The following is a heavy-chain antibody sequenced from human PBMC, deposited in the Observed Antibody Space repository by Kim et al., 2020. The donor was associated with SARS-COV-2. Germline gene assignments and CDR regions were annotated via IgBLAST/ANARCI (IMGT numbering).Heavy chain of an antibody. CDR2: IIPIFGTA. CDR3: AREWGGFGSGTYYYY. J-gene: IGHJ4*02. V-gene: IGHV1-69*13. CDR1: GGTFSSYA. Sequence: SVKVSCKASGGTFSSYAISWVRQAPGQGLEWMGGIIPIFGTANYAQKFQGRVTITADESTSTAYMELSSLRFEDTAVYYCAREWGGFGSGTYYYYWGQGTLVTVSS. D-gene: IGHD3-10*01.